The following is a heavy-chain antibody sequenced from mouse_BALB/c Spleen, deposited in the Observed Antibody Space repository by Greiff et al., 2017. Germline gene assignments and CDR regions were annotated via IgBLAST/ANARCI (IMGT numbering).Heavy chain of an antibody. CDR1: GYAFTSYN. CDR2: IDPYNGGT. CDR3: ARAAYYDYDGFAY. J-gene: IGHJ3*01. V-gene: IGHV1S135*01. Sequence: VQLKQSGPELVKPGASVKVSCKASGYAFTSYNMYWVKQSHGKGLEWIGYIDPYNGGTSYNQKFKGKATLTVDKSSSTAYMHLNSLTSEDSAVYDCARAAYYDYDGFAYWGQGTLVTVSA. D-gene: IGHD2-4*01.